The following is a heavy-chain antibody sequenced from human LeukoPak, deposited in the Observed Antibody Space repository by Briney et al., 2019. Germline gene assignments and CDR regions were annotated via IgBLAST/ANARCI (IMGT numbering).Heavy chain of an antibody. D-gene: IGHD6-19*01. J-gene: IGHJ4*02. CDR2: INHSGST. V-gene: IGHV4-34*01. CDR1: GGSFSGYY. Sequence: PSETLSLTCAVYGGSFSGYYWSWIRQPPGKGLEWIGEINHSGSTNYNPSLKSRVTMSVDTSKNQFSLKLSSVTAADTAVYYCARDLPSSGLDYWGQGTLVTVSS. CDR3: ARDLPSSGLDY.